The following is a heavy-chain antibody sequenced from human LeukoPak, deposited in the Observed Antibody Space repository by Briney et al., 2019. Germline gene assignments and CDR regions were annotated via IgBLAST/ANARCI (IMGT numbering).Heavy chain of an antibody. J-gene: IGHJ6*03. Sequence: SETLSLTCAVSGGSISSNSYYWGWIRQPPGKGLEWLGSIYYSGSTYYNPSLKSRVTISVDTSKNQFSMKLSSVTAADTAVYYCARRGGWSGFYYYMDVWGKGTTVTISS. V-gene: IGHV4-39*01. CDR3: ARRGGWSGFYYYMDV. CDR1: GGSISSNSYY. CDR2: IYYSGST. D-gene: IGHD3-10*01.